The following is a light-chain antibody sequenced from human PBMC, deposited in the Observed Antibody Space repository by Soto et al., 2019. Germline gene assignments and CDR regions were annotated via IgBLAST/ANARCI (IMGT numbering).Light chain of an antibody. CDR1: QGISNY. CDR2: AAS. CDR3: QKYNSALFT. Sequence: DIQMTQSPSSLSASVGDRVTITYRASQGISNYLAWYQQKPGKVPKLLIYAASTLQSGVTSRFSGSGPGTDFTLTISSLQPEDVVTYYCQKYNSALFTFGPGTKVDIK. V-gene: IGKV1-27*01. J-gene: IGKJ3*01.